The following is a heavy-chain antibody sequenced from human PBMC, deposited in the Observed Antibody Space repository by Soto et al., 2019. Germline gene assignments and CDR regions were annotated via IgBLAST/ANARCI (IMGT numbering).Heavy chain of an antibody. J-gene: IGHJ6*02. CDR1: GFTFSNYG. CDR2: VSANNGHT. Sequence: VASVKVSCKASGFTFSNYGLNWVRQAPGQGLEWMGWVSANNGHTNYAQNLQGRVSMTTDTSTSTAYMELRGLRFDDTAVYYCGRDIESVTAKHFFYYYAMDVWGQGTTVTVSS. CDR3: GRDIESVTAKHFFYYYAMDV. V-gene: IGHV1-18*01. D-gene: IGHD2-8*01.